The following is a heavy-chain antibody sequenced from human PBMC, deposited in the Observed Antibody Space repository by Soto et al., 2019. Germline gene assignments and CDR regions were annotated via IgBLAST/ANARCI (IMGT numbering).Heavy chain of an antibody. CDR1: GGTFSSYA. Sequence: ASVKVSCKASGGTFSSYAISWVRQAPGQGLEWTGGIIPIFGTANYAQKFQGRVTITADESTSTAYMELSSLRSEDTAVYYCASGLIYDILTGYYTDYYYGMDVWGQGTTVTVSS. D-gene: IGHD3-9*01. CDR3: ASGLIYDILTGYYTDYYYGMDV. CDR2: IIPIFGTA. V-gene: IGHV1-69*13. J-gene: IGHJ6*02.